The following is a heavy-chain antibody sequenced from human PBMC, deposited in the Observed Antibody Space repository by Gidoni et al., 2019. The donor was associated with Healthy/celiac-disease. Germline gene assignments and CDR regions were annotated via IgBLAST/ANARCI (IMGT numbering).Heavy chain of an antibody. D-gene: IGHD6-6*01. CDR3: EGSEAARPNY. J-gene: IGHJ4*02. Sequence: EVQLLESGGGLVQPGGSLRLSCPASGFTFSSYAMSWVRQAPGKGLEWVPAISGSGGSTYYADSVKGRFTISRDNSKNTLYLQMNSLRAEDTAVYYCEGSEAARPNYWGQGTLVTVSS. CDR2: ISGSGGST. CDR1: GFTFSSYA. V-gene: IGHV3-23*01.